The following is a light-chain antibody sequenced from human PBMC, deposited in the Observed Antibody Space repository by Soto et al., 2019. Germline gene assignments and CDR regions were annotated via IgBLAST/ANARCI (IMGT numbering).Light chain of an antibody. CDR2: EVS. J-gene: IGLJ1*01. CDR3: SSYTSSNTYV. CDR1: SSDVGGYNY. Sequence: QSVLTQPASVSGSPGQSITISCTGTSSDVGGYNYVSWYQQHPGKAPKLMIYEVSNRPSGVSYRFSGSKSGNTASLIISGLQAEDEADYYCSSYTSSNTYVFGTGTKLTVL. V-gene: IGLV2-14*01.